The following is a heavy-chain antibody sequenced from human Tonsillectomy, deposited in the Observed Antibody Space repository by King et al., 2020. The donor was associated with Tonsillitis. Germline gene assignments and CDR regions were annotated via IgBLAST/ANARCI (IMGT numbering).Heavy chain of an antibody. CDR2: ISSYAGNT. V-gene: IGHV1-18*04. Sequence: QLVQSGAEVKKPGASVKVSCKASGYTFTSNGISWVRQAPGHGLEWMGWISSYAGNTNYAQKFQGRVTMTKDTSTTTAYMELRSLRFDDTAVYYWARVSGDYEVLTGFDYWGQGSLVTVSS. CDR1: GYTFTSNG. CDR3: ARVSGDYEVLTGFDY. J-gene: IGHJ4*02. D-gene: IGHD3-9*01.